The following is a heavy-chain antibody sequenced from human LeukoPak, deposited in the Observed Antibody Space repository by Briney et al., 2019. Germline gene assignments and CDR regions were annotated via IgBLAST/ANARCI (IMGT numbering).Heavy chain of an antibody. V-gene: IGHV3-21*04. J-gene: IGHJ4*02. Sequence: PGGSLRLSCAASGFTFSSYSMNWVRQAPGKGLEWVSSISSSSSYIYYADSVKGRFTISRDNAKNSLYLQMNSLRAEDTAVYYCARAVGRYCSSTSCPTDYWGQGTLVTVSS. CDR2: ISSSSSYI. CDR3: ARAVGRYCSSTSCPTDY. CDR1: GFTFSSYS. D-gene: IGHD2-2*01.